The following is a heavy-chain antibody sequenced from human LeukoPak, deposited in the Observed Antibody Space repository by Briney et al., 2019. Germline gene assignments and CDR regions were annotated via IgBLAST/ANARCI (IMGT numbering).Heavy chain of an antibody. CDR1: GFTFSDYY. CDR2: ISSSGSTI. CDR3: ASASARPGWFDP. V-gene: IGHV3-11*01. J-gene: IGHJ5*02. Sequence: GGSLRLSCAASGFTFSDYYMSWIRQAPGKGLEWVSYISSSGSTIYYADSVKGRFTISRDNAKNPLYLLMNSLRAEDTAVYYCASASARPGWFDPWGQGTRVTVSS. D-gene: IGHD6-6*01.